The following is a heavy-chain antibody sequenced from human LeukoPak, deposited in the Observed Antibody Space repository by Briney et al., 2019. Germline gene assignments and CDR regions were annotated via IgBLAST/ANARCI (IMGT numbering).Heavy chain of an antibody. CDR3: AKEKSVAGTEFDY. V-gene: IGHV3-23*01. D-gene: IGHD6-19*01. J-gene: IGHJ4*02. CDR2: ITDSGGSA. CDR1: GLTFSSYA. Sequence: SGGSLRLSCAASGLTFSSYAMSWVRQAPGKGLEWVSAITDSGGSAYYVDSVKGRFTISRDNSKNTLYLQMNSLRAEDTAVYYCAKEKSVAGTEFDYWGQGTLVTVSS.